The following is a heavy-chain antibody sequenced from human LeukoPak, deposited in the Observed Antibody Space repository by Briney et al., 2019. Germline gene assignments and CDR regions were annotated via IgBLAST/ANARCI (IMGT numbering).Heavy chain of an antibody. Sequence: YPGGSLRLSCAASGFTFSSYAMHWVRQAPGKGQEWVAVISYDGSNKYYADSVKGRFTISGDDSKNTLYLQMNSLRAEDTAVYYCARERYSGYDRGDLGYWGQGTLVTVSS. CDR2: ISYDGSNK. J-gene: IGHJ4*02. D-gene: IGHD5-12*01. CDR1: GFTFSSYA. V-gene: IGHV3-30*01. CDR3: ARERYSGYDRGDLGY.